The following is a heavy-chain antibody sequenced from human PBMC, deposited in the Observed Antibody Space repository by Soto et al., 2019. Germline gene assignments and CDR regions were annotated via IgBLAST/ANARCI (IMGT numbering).Heavy chain of an antibody. Sequence: GGSLRLSCAASGFTFSSYWMSWVRQAPGKGLESVANIKQDGSEKYYVDSVKGRFTISRDNAKNSLYLQMNSLRAEDTAVYYCARERGESVLRYFDWLLYPSDYWGQGTLVTVSS. CDR2: IKQDGSEK. V-gene: IGHV3-7*01. CDR3: ARERGESVLRYFDWLLYPSDY. CDR1: GFTFSSYW. J-gene: IGHJ4*02. D-gene: IGHD3-9*01.